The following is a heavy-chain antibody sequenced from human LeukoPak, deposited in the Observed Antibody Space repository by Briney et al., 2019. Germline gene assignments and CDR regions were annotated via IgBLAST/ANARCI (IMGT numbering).Heavy chain of an antibody. CDR3: ARVGSSGSYNEDY. Sequence: KAGGSLRLSCAASGFTFSSYAMNWVRQAPGKGLEWVSSISSSSTYIYYADSLKGRFTISRDNAKNSLYLQMNTLRAEDTAVYYCARVGSSGSYNEDYWGQGTLVTVSS. CDR2: ISSSSTYI. D-gene: IGHD1-26*01. CDR1: GFTFSSYA. J-gene: IGHJ4*02. V-gene: IGHV3-21*01.